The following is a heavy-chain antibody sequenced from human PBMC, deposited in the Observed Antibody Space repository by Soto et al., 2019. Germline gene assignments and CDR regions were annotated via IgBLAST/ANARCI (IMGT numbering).Heavy chain of an antibody. CDR3: ARDLNEDDAFDI. V-gene: IGHV3-33*01. CDR1: GFTFSSYG. CDR2: IWYDGSNK. Sequence: PGGSLRLSCAASGFTFSSYGIHWVRQAPGKGLEWVAVIWYDGSNKYYADSVKGRFTISRDNSKNTLYLQMNSLRAEDTAVYYCARDLNEDDAFDIWGRGTMVTVSS. J-gene: IGHJ3*02.